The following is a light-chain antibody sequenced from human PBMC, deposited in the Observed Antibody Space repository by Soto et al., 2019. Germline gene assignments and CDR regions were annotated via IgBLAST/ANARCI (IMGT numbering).Light chain of an antibody. CDR1: QDISVY. CDR2: SAS. CDR3: QKFNTAPLT. V-gene: IGKV1-27*01. Sequence: DIQMTQSPSSLSASVGDRVTITCRARQDISVYLAWYQQKPGKVPKLLIYSASTLQSGVPSRFSGSGSGTDFPLTLRSLQPEDVATYYCQKFNTAPLTFGQGTRLEIK. J-gene: IGKJ5*01.